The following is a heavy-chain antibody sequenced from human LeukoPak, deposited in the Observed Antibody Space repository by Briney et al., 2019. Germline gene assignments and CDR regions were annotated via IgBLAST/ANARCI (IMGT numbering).Heavy chain of an antibody. V-gene: IGHV3-11*04. J-gene: IGHJ4*02. CDR3: ARDPRTVRI. CDR2: ISGNGGVI. Sequence: GGSLRLSCAASGFTFSDNYMTWVRQTPGKGLEWLSYISGNGGVIQYADSVKGRFTISRDNAKNLLYLQMDSLRVEDTAIYYCARDPRTVRIWGQGTLVTVSS. D-gene: IGHD1-1*01. CDR1: GFTFSDNY.